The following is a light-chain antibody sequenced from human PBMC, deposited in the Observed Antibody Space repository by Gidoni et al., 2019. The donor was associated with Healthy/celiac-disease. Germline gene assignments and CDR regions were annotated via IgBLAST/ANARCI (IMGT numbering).Light chain of an antibody. V-gene: IGKV1-39*01. Sequence: DIQMTQSPSSLSASVGDRVTITCRASQSISSYLNWYQQKPGKAPKLLIYAASSLQSGVPSSFSGSGSGTVFTLTISILQPEDFATYYFQQSYSTPPTFGQGTKVEIK. J-gene: IGKJ1*01. CDR2: AAS. CDR3: QQSYSTPPT. CDR1: QSISSY.